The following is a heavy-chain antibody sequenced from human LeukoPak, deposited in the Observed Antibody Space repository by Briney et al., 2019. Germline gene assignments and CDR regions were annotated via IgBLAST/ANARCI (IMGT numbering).Heavy chain of an antibody. D-gene: IGHD6-19*01. CDR2: INPSGGST. J-gene: IGHJ4*02. Sequence: ASVKVSCKASGYTFTSYYMHWVRQAPGQGLEWMEIINPSGGSTSYAQKFQGRVTMTRDTSTSTVYMELSSLRSEDTAVYYCARAHSIAVAGTRIMGYWGQGTLVTVSS. V-gene: IGHV1-46*01. CDR1: GYTFTSYY. CDR3: ARAHSIAVAGTRIMGY.